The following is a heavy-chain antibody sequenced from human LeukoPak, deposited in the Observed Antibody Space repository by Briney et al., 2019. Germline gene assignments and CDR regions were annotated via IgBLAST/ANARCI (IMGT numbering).Heavy chain of an antibody. CDR1: GVTLRGYV. CDR2: IKQEGGEK. CDR3: ARDEGSSENWNYAQY. Sequence: GGTLRHSRAASGVTLRGYVMSWGRQAPGRGGGGGAHIKQEGGEKYNVETVRGGFTISRHNTKNSLYLQMNSLRAEDTAVYYCARDEGSSENWNYAQYWGQGTLVTVSS. J-gene: IGHJ4*02. V-gene: IGHV3-7*01. D-gene: IGHD1-7*01.